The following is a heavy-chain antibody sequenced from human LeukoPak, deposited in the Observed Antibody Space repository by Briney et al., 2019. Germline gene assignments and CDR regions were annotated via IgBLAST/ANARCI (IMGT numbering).Heavy chain of an antibody. CDR1: GFTFSDYY. Sequence: PGGSLRLSCAASGFTFSDYYMSWIRQAPGKGLEWVSYISSSSSYTNYADSVKGRFTISRDNAKNSLYLQINSLRAEDTAVYYCARVQGYCSSTSCSLWDYCGQGTLVTVSS. V-gene: IGHV3-11*06. CDR3: ARVQGYCSSTSCSLWDY. D-gene: IGHD2-2*01. J-gene: IGHJ4*02. CDR2: ISSSSSYT.